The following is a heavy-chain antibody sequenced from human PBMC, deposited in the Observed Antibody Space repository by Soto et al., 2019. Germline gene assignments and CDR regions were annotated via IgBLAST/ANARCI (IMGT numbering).Heavy chain of an antibody. Sequence: GGSLRLSCAASGFAFSSYAMSWVRQAPGKGLEWVSTIGETGGRTYYTDSVKGRFTISRDTSKNTLYLQMNSLRAEDTALYYCAKDARPSSWGQGTLVTVSS. CDR2: IGETGGRT. CDR3: AKDARPSS. CDR1: GFAFSSYA. V-gene: IGHV3-23*01. J-gene: IGHJ5*02.